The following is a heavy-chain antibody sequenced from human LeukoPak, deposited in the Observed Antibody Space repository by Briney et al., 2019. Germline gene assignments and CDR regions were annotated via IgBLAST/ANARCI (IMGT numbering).Heavy chain of an antibody. CDR3: ANYGRHFAS. CDR1: GFPFNNYA. CDR2: VSSSGDKT. Sequence: PGGSLRLSCAASGFPFNNYAMSWARHAPGKGLEWVSLVSSSGDKTYYPESVKGRFTISRDNSKNTLYLQMNSLGAEDTAVYYCANYGRHFASWGQGTLVTVSP. D-gene: IGHD4-17*01. V-gene: IGHV3-23*01. J-gene: IGHJ4*02.